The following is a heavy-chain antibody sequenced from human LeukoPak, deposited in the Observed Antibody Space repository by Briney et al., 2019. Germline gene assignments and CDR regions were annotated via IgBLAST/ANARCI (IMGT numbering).Heavy chain of an antibody. Sequence: GGSLRLSCAASGFTFSSYAMSWVRQAPGKGLEWVSAISGSGGSTYYADSVKGRFTISRDNSKNTLYLQMNSLRAEDTAVYYCAKSTLSTFGVVTLNLYYYYGMDVWGQGTTVTVSS. V-gene: IGHV3-23*01. J-gene: IGHJ6*02. CDR1: GFTFSSYA. CDR2: ISGSGGST. D-gene: IGHD3-3*01. CDR3: AKSTLSTFGVVTLNLYYYYGMDV.